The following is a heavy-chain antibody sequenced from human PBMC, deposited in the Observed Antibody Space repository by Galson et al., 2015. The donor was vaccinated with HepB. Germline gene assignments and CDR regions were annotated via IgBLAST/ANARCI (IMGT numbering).Heavy chain of an antibody. V-gene: IGHV3-30*18. J-gene: IGHJ4*02. D-gene: IGHD6-19*01. Sequence: SLRLSCAASGLTFSSYGMHWVRQAPGKGLEWVAVISYDGSNKYYADSVKGRFTISRDNSKNTLYLQMNSLRAEDTAVYYCAKDARIAVAGATHGNSDYWGQGTLVTVSS. CDR1: GLTFSSYG. CDR3: AKDARIAVAGATHGNSDY. CDR2: ISYDGSNK.